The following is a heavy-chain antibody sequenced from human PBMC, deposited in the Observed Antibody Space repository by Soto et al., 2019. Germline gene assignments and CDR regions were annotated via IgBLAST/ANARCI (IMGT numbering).Heavy chain of an antibody. CDR3: ARKGGTDAFDI. CDR1: GGSISSYY. CDR2: IYYSGST. J-gene: IGHJ3*02. Sequence: PSETLSLTCTVSGGSISSYYWSWIRQPPGKGLEWIGYIYYSGSTNYNPSLKSRVTISVDTSKNQFSLKLSSVTAADTAVYYCARKGGTDAFDIWGQGTMVTVSS. V-gene: IGHV4-59*08. D-gene: IGHD1-1*01.